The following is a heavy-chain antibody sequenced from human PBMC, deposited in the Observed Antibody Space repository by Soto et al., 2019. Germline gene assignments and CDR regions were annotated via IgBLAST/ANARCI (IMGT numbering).Heavy chain of an antibody. J-gene: IGHJ4*02. D-gene: IGHD5-18*01. V-gene: IGHV3-64*01. CDR2: ISSNGGST. CDR1: GFTFSSYA. Sequence: SQRLSCSASGFTFSSYAMHWVRQAPGKGLEYVSAISSNGGSTYYANSVKGRFTISRDNSKNTLYLQMGSLRAEDMAVYYCARQSGYSYYFDYWGQGTLVTVSS. CDR3: ARQSGYSYYFDY.